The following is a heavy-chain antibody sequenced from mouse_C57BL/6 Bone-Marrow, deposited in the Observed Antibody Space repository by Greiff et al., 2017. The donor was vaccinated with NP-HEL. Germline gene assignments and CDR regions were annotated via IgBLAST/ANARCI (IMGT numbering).Heavy chain of an antibody. J-gene: IGHJ2*01. CDR2: ISSGGSYT. D-gene: IGHD2-14*01. V-gene: IGHV5-6*01. CDR3: ARHAGVRRGYYFDY. CDR1: GFTFSSYG. Sequence: EVMLVESGGDLVKPGGSLKLSCAASGFTFSSYGMSWVRQTPDKRLEWVATISSGGSYTYYPDSVNGRFTISRDNAKNTLYLQMSSLKSEDTAMYYCARHAGVRRGYYFDYWGQGTTLTVSS.